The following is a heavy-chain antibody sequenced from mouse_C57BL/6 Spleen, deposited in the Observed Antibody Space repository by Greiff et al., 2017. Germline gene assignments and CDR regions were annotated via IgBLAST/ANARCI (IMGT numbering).Heavy chain of an antibody. CDR3: ARDEDYGPHAMDY. D-gene: IGHD1-1*01. J-gene: IGHJ4*01. V-gene: IGHV3-6*01. CDR2: ISYDGSN. CDR1: GYSITSGYY. Sequence: EVKLMESGPGLVKPSQSLSLTCSVTGYSITSGYYWNWIRQFPGNKLEWMGYISYDGSNNYNPSLKNRISITRDTSKNQFFLKLNSVTTEDTATYYCARDEDYGPHAMDYWGQGTSVTVSS.